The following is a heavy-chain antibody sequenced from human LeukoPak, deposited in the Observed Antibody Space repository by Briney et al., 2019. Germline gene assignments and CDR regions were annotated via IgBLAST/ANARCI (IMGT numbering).Heavy chain of an antibody. V-gene: IGHV3-33*01. D-gene: IGHD6-13*01. Sequence: GGSLGLSCAACWLTFSNYGMHWVRQAPGKGLEWVAVIYYDGSTTYYADSVKGRFTISRDNSMSTLYLQMNSVRAEDTAVYYCATGPQSAAAGVFDYWGQGTLVTVSS. CDR3: ATGPQSAAAGVFDY. CDR2: IYYDGSTT. J-gene: IGHJ4*02. CDR1: WLTFSNYG.